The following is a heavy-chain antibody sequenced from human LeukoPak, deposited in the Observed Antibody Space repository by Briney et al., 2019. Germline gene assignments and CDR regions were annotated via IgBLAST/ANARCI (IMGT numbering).Heavy chain of an antibody. Sequence: PGGSLRLSCAASGFTFSSNAMSWVRQAPGKGLEWVSAISGSGGSTYYADSVKGRFTISRDNSKNTLYLQMNSLRAEDTAVYYCAKDDPPYCSGGSCYSGYWGQGTLVTVSS. CDR1: GFTFSSNA. CDR2: ISGSGGST. D-gene: IGHD2-15*01. CDR3: AKDDPPYCSGGSCYSGY. J-gene: IGHJ4*02. V-gene: IGHV3-23*01.